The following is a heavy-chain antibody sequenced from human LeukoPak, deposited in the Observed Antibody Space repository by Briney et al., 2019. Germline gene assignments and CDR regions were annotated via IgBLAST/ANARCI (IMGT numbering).Heavy chain of an antibody. CDR2: IYYSGST. CDR3: ARQGSSWSFDY. V-gene: IGHV4-59*08. CDR1: GGSINSYY. J-gene: IGHJ4*02. D-gene: IGHD6-13*01. Sequence: SETLSLTCTVSGGSINSYYWSWIRQPPGKGLEWIGYIYYSGSTNYNPSLKSRVTISVDTSKNQFSLKLSSVTAADTAVYYCARQGSSWSFDYWGQGTLVTVSS.